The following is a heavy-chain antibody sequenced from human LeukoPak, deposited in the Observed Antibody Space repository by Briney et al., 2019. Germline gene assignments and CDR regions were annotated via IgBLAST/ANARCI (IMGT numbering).Heavy chain of an antibody. Sequence: PGGSLRLSCAASGFTFSSYAMHWVRQAPGKGLEWVAVTSYDGSNKYYADSVKGRFTISRDNSKNALYLQMNSLRAEDTAVYYCAKDTDGKVYGMDVWGQGTTVTVSS. CDR2: TSYDGSNK. D-gene: IGHD2-8*02. CDR1: GFTFSSYA. J-gene: IGHJ6*02. V-gene: IGHV3-30*04. CDR3: AKDTDGKVYGMDV.